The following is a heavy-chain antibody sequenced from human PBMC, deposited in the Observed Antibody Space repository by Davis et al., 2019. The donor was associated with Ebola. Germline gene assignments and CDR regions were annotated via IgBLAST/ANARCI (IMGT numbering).Heavy chain of an antibody. V-gene: IGHV4-59*08. CDR2: IYYSGST. J-gene: IGHJ6*02. Sequence: SETLSLTCTVSGGSISGYYWSWVRQPPGKGLEWIGYIYYSGSTYYNPSLKSRVSISVDTSKNQFSLKLSSVTAADTAVYYCARVGSGYNYGYNYYYYGMDVWGQGTTVTVSS. CDR3: ARVGSGYNYGYNYYYYGMDV. CDR1: GGSISGYY. D-gene: IGHD5-18*01.